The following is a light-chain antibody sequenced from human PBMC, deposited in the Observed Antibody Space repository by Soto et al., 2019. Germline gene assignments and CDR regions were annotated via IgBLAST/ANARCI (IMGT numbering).Light chain of an antibody. CDR3: LQYGSSRT. CDR1: QSVSSSY. J-gene: IGKJ1*01. CDR2: GAS. V-gene: IGKV3-20*01. Sequence: EIVLTQSAGTLSLSQGERATLSCRASQSVSSSYVAWYQQKPGQAPRLLSYGASSRATGIPDRFSGSGSGTDFTLTISRLEAEDFAVYYCLQYGSSRTFGQGTMV.